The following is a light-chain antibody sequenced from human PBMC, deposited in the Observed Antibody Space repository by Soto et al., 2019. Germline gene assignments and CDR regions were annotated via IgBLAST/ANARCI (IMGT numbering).Light chain of an antibody. CDR2: AAS. V-gene: IGKV1-6*01. J-gene: IGKJ1*01. CDR1: QGIRSG. CDR3: QHYNSYSEA. Sequence: IQMSQSAFSMSASVGDRVTITCRAGQGIRSGLVCYQQKPGKAPKLLIYAASSLQSGVPSRFSGSGSGTDFTLTISSLQPEDFATYYCQHYNSYSEAFGQGTKVDIK.